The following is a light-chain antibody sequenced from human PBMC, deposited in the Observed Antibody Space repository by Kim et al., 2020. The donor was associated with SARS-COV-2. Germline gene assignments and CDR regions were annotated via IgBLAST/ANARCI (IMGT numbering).Light chain of an antibody. Sequence: QSVLTQPPSVSGAPRQKVTISCSGSTSNIGNNVVNWYQQLPGKAPKLLVYYDDLLPSGVSDRFSSSKSGTAASLAISGLQSEDEGDYYCATWDDSLNGHVFGTGTKVTVL. V-gene: IGLV1-36*01. CDR1: TSNIGNNV. J-gene: IGLJ1*01. CDR3: ATWDDSLNGHV. CDR2: YDD.